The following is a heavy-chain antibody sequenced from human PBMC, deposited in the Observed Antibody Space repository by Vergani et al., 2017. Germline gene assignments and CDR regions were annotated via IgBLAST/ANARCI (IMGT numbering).Heavy chain of an antibody. CDR2: ISYDGSNK. CDR1: GFTFSSYG. CDR3: AKIPRGDYCYGMDV. Sequence: QVQLVESGGGVVQPGRSLRLSCAASGFTFSSYGMHWVRQAPGKGLEWVAVISYDGSNKYYADSVKGRFTISRDNSKNTLYLQMNSLRAEDTAVYYCAKIPRGDYCYGMDVWGQGTTVTVSS. V-gene: IGHV3-30*18. D-gene: IGHD2-2*02. J-gene: IGHJ6*02.